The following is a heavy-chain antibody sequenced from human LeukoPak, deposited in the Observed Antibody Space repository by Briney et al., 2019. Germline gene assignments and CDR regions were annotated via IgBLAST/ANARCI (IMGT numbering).Heavy chain of an antibody. J-gene: IGHJ4*02. CDR1: GFTFSSYA. Sequence: PGGSLRLSCAASGFTFSSYAMSWVRQAPGKGLEWVSAISGSGGSTYYADSVKGRFTISRDNSKNTLYLQMNSLRAEDTAVYYCAKDSNYYGSGTYDPYFDYWGQGTLDTVSS. CDR2: ISGSGGST. D-gene: IGHD3-10*01. V-gene: IGHV3-23*01. CDR3: AKDSNYYGSGTYDPYFDY.